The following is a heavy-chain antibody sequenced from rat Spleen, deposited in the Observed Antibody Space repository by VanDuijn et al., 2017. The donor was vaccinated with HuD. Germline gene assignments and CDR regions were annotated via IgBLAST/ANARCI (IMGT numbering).Heavy chain of an antibody. CDR3: ARHVPYYYDGSYYDYFDY. D-gene: IGHD1-12*02. J-gene: IGHJ2*01. Sequence: EVQLVESGGGLVQPDRSLKLSCAASGFIFSNYTMAWVRQAPQKGPEWVASISYDGGSTYYRDSVKGRFTISRDNAKNTQDLQMDSLRSEDTDTYYCARHVPYYYDGSYYDYFDYWGQGVMVTVSA. CDR1: GFIFSNYT. CDR2: ISYDGGST. V-gene: IGHV5-7*01.